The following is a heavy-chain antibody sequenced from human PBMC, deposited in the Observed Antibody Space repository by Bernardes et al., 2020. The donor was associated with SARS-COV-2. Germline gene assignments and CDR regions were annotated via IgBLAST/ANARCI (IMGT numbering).Heavy chain of an antibody. CDR1: GHTFNTYY. V-gene: IGHV1-46*02. CDR2: INPSGGST. D-gene: IGHD2-2*01. CDR3: AGVLKAPGEACYDYGMDV. J-gene: IGHJ6*02. Sequence: ASVKVSCKASGHTFNTYYMNWVRQAPGQGLEWMGIINPSGGSTNYAQEFQGRITMTRDTSTSTFYMELSSLRYEDTAIYYCAGVLKAPGEACYDYGMDVWGQGTTVTVSS.